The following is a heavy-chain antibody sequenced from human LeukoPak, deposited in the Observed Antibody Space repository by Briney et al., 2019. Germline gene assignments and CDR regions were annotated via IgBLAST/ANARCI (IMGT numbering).Heavy chain of an antibody. CDR1: GGSISSGSYS. Sequence: SETLSLTCAVSGGSISSGSYSWSWIRQPPGKGLEWIGYIYPRGSTYYNPSLKSRVILSLDKSANQFSLNLSSVTAADTAVYYCARFSPRAMGNYLDFWGQGTLATVSS. CDR2: IYPRGST. CDR3: ARFSPRAMGNYLDF. D-gene: IGHD7-27*01. V-gene: IGHV4-30-2*01. J-gene: IGHJ4*02.